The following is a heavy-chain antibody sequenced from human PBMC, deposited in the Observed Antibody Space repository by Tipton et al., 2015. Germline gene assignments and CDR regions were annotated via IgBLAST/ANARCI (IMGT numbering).Heavy chain of an antibody. J-gene: IGHJ5*02. V-gene: IGHV4-39*01. CDR1: GGSISSGGYY. CDR3: ARQIAVAARDWFDP. CDR2: IYYSGST. D-gene: IGHD6-13*01. Sequence: TLSLTCTVSGGSISSGGYYWSWIRQHPGKGLEWIGSIYYSGSTYYNPSLKSRVTISVDTSKNQFSLKLSSVTAADTAVYYCARQIAVAARDWFDPWGQGTLVTVSS.